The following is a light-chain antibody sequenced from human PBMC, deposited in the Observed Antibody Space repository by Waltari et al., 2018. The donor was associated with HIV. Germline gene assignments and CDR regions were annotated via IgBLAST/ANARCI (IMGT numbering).Light chain of an antibody. V-gene: IGLV3-21*02. J-gene: IGLJ7*01. Sequence: HVPPQTPVVSVAPGQPPSLSCGRVNPEGSTSHWYQQRPGQAPVLVIYRDNDRPSGIPERFSGFNSGKTATLSITRVEAGDEADYYCQVWDTDKGHPVFGGGTHLTVL. CDR3: QVWDTDKGHPV. CDR2: RDN. CDR1: NPEGST.